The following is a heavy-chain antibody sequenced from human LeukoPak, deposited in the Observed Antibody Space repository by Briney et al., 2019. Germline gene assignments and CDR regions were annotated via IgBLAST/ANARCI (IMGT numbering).Heavy chain of an antibody. J-gene: IGHJ3*02. Sequence: ASVTVSCKVSGYTLTELSMHWVRQAPGKGLEWMGGFDPEDGETIYAQKFQGRVTMTEDTSTDTAYMELSSLRSEDTAVYYCATPPPYSGDAFDIWGQGTMVTVSS. CDR3: ATPPPYSGDAFDI. D-gene: IGHD1-26*01. CDR2: FDPEDGET. V-gene: IGHV1-24*01. CDR1: GYTLTELS.